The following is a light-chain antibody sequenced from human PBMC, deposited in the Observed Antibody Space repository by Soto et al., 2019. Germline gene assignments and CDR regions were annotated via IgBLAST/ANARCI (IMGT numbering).Light chain of an antibody. J-gene: IGKJ2*01. CDR1: QSISSR. V-gene: IGKV1-39*01. Sequence: DIQVTQSPSSLSASVGDRVTISCRASQSISSRLNWYQQRPGKPPKFLIYAASSLQSGVPSRFSGSGSGTDFTLTISSLQPEDFATYYCQQSYSSPYTFGQGTKLEIK. CDR3: QQSYSSPYT. CDR2: AAS.